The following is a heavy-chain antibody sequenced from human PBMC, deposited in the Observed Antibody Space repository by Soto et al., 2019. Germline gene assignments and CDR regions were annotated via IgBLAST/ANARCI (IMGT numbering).Heavy chain of an antibody. CDR2: ISSSGSTI. CDR3: ASEDCSGGSCFFRYGMDV. J-gene: IGHJ6*02. V-gene: IGHV3-11*01. CDR1: GFTISDYY. Sequence: GGSLRLSCAASGFTISDYYMSWIRQAPGKGLEWVSYISSSGSTIYYADSVKGRFTISRDNAKNSLYLQMNSLRAEDTAVYYCASEDCSGGSCFFRYGMDVWGQGTTVTVSS. D-gene: IGHD2-15*01.